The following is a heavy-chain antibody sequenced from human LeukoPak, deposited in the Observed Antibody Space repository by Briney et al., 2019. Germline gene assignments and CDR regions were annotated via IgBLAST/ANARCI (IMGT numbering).Heavy chain of an antibody. CDR3: ASGTFGGRDAFDI. CDR1: GGSISSGSYY. J-gene: IGHJ3*02. CDR2: IYTSGST. V-gene: IGHV4-61*02. D-gene: IGHD3-10*01. Sequence: SQTLSLTCTVSGGSISSGSYYWSWIRQPAGKGLEWIGRIYTSGSTNYNPPLKRRVTISVDTSKNQFSLKLSSVTAADTAVYYCASGTFGGRDAFDIWGQGTMVTVSS.